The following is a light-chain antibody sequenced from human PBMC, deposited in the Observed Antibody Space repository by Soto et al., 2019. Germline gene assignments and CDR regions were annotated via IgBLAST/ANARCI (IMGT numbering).Light chain of an antibody. CDR2: AAP. CDR3: QQGYNAPRYT. V-gene: IGKV1-39*01. Sequence: DIQMTQSPSSLSASIADRVIITGRASQIISIYLNWYQQKPGKAPNLLIFAAPSLQSGVPSRFRGSGSGTDFTLPISGLQPDDFATYYCQQGYNAPRYTVGQGTKLEIK. J-gene: IGKJ2*01. CDR1: QIISIY.